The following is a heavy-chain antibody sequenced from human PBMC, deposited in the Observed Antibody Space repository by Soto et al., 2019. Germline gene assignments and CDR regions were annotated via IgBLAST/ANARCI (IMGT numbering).Heavy chain of an antibody. CDR1: GGSISRYY. Sequence: QVQLQESGPGLVKPSETLSLTCTVSGGSISRYYWSWIRQPPGKGLEWIGYIYYSGSTNYNPSLKSRVTMSVNASQDQCPLKLSSVPAADTAVYFCVRFRCGGDCDYDYWGPGTLVTVSS. V-gene: IGHV4-59*01. CDR2: IYYSGST. J-gene: IGHJ4*02. CDR3: VRFRCGGDCDYDY. D-gene: IGHD2-21*02.